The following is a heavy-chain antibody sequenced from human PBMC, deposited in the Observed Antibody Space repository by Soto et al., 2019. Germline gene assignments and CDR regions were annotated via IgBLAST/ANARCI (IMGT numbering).Heavy chain of an antibody. Sequence: QITLKESGPTLVKPTQTLTLTCTVSGFSLSTSGVSVGWIRQPPGKALEWLAVIKWDADTRYSPSLQGRLTISKDTSKNQVVLTMTNMDSVDTATNYCAHRRNFYTNSALDSWGQGTLVTVS. V-gene: IGHV2-5*02. CDR3: AHRRNFYTNSALDS. CDR2: IKWDADT. D-gene: IGHD2-8*01. CDR1: GFSLSTSGVS. J-gene: IGHJ4*02.